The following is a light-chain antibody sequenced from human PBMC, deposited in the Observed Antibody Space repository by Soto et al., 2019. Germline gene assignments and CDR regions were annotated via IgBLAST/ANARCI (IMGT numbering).Light chain of an antibody. Sequence: EVVLTQSPGTLSLSPGDRATLSCRASQSVSRNYLAWYQQKPGLTPRLLIFGASNRAADIPARFSASGSGTDFTLTISRLEPDDFGVYYCQQYDFLPLTFGGGTRL. J-gene: IGKJ4*01. CDR2: GAS. CDR1: QSVSRNY. V-gene: IGKV3-20*01. CDR3: QQYDFLPLT.